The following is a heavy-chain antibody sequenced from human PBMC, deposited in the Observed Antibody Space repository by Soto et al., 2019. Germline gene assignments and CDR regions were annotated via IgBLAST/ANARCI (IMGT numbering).Heavy chain of an antibody. CDR1: GFTFRDYG. V-gene: IGHV3-30*18. Sequence: QVQLVESGGGVVRPGRSLRLSCVASGFTFRDYGMHWVRQAPGKGLEWVAGISHHGLKEHYADSVKGRYTISRDNSKKTLYLQLNTLRADDAAVYYCAKDWVGASNKHYCEYWGRGTLVTASS. CDR3: AKDWVGASNKHYCEY. CDR2: ISHHGLKE. J-gene: IGHJ4*02. D-gene: IGHD4-17*01.